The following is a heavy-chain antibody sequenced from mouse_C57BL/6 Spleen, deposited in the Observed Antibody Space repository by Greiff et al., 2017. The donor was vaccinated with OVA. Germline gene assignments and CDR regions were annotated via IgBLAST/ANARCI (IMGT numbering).Heavy chain of an antibody. V-gene: IGHV2-6*01. J-gene: IGHJ4*01. CDR1: GFSLTSYG. CDR3: ARDYYGSSFYAMDY. Sequence: VMLVESGPGLVAPSQSLSITCTVSGFSLTSYGVDWVRQSPGKGLEWLGVIWGVGSTNYNSALKSRLSISKDNSKGQVFLKMNSLQTDDTDMYYCARDYYGSSFYAMDYWGQGTSVTVSS. CDR2: IWGVGST. D-gene: IGHD1-1*01.